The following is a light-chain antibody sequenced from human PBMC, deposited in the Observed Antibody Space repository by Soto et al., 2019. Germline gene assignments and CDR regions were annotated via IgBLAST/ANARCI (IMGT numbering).Light chain of an antibody. CDR1: YSNIGSNT. CDR3: AAWDDSLNSPRML. Sequence: QPVLTQPPSVSATPGQRVTISCSGTYSNIGSNTVAWYQRLPGTAPKLLIYSNNERPSGVPDRFSGSKSGSSASLAISGLQSEDVADYYCAAWDDSLNSPRMLFGGGTKLTVL. CDR2: SNN. V-gene: IGLV1-44*01. J-gene: IGLJ2*01.